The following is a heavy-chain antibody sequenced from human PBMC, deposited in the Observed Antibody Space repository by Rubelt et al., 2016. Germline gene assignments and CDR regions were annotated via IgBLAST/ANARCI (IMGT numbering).Heavy chain of an antibody. CDR2: ISGSGGST. CDR3: ARAHFGTRNAFDI. D-gene: IGHD3-10*01. Sequence: GGGVVQPGRSLRLSCAASGFTFSSSAMSWVRQAPGKGLAWVSAISGSGGSTYYADSARGRFTISRDNSKNTLYLQMNSLRVEDTAVYYCARAHFGTRNAFDIWGQGTMVTVSS. CDR1: GFTFSSSA. J-gene: IGHJ3*02. V-gene: IGHV3-23*01.